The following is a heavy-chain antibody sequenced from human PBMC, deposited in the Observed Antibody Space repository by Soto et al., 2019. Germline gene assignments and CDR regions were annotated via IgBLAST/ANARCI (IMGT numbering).Heavy chain of an antibody. J-gene: IGHJ5*02. CDR3: ARNITQAIFGEVIAYNWFDP. Sequence: EVQLVESGGGLVKPGGSLRLSCAASGFTFSSYAMNWVRQAPGKGLEWVSSISSSSSYLYYAHSVKGRFTISRDNAKNSLYLQMNSLRAEDTAVYYCARNITQAIFGEVIAYNWFDPWGQGTLVTVSS. CDR2: ISSSSSYL. V-gene: IGHV3-21*02. D-gene: IGHD3-3*01. CDR1: GFTFSSYA.